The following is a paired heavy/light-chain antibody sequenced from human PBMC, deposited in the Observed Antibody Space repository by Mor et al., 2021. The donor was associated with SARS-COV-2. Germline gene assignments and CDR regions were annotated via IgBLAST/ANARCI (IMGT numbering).Heavy chain of an antibody. CDR2: ISAYNGNT. CDR1: GYTFTSYG. Sequence: QVQLVQSGAEVKKPGASVKVSCKASGYTFTSYGISWVRQAPGQGLEWMGWISAYNGNTNYAQKLQGRVTMTTDTSTSTAYMELRSLRSDDTAVYYCASGSPGCSSTSCYSGLGAFDIWGQGTMVTVSS. D-gene: IGHD2-2*02. CDR3: ASGSPGCSSTSCYSGLGAFDI. J-gene: IGHJ3*02. V-gene: IGHV1-18*01.
Light chain of an antibody. CDR2: GAS. CDR1: QSVSSN. V-gene: IGKV3-15*01. CDR3: QQYNNWPTWT. J-gene: IGKJ1*01. Sequence: EIVMTQSPATLSVSPGERATLSCRASQSVSSNLAWYQQKPGQAPRLLIYGASTRATGIPARFSGSGSGTEFTLTISSLQSEDFAVYYCQQYNNWPTWTFGQGTKVEIK.